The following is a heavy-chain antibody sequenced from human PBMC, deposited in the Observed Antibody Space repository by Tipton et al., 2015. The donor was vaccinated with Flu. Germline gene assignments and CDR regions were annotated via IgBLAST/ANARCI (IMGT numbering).Heavy chain of an antibody. D-gene: IGHD3-10*01. CDR1: GGSFSGYY. CDR3: ARHGSGSYYNTPRGGFVY. Sequence: TLSLTCAVYGGSFSGYYWSWIRQPPGKGLEWIGEINHSGSTNYNPSLKSRVTISVDTSKNQFSLKLSSVTAADTAVYYCARHGSGSYYNTPRGGFVYWGQGTLVTVSS. CDR2: INHSGST. V-gene: IGHV4-34*01. J-gene: IGHJ4*02.